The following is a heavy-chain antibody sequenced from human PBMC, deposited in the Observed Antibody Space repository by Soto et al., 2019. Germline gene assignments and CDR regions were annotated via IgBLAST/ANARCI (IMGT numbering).Heavy chain of an antibody. V-gene: IGHV3-66*01. J-gene: IGHJ4*02. Sequence: GGSLRLSCAASGFTVSSNYMSWVRQAPGKGLEWVSVIYSGGSTYYADSVKGRFTISRDNSKNTLYLQMNSLRAEDTAVYYCARWVVNWYIDYWGQGTLVTVSS. CDR2: IYSGGST. CDR3: ARWVVNWYIDY. CDR1: GFTVSSNY. D-gene: IGHD2-15*01.